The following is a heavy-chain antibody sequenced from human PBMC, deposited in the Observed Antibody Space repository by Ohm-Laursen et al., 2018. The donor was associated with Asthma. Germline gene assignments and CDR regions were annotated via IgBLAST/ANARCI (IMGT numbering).Heavy chain of an antibody. D-gene: IGHD2-15*01. Sequence: SVKVSCKASAGTLSSYAISCVRQAPGQRLEWMGGIIPIFAIANYAQKFQGRVTITADKSTRAAYMELSGLRSEDTAVYYCARDLYCSGGSCYHLDYCYGMGVWGQGTTVTVSS. V-gene: IGHV1-69*10. CDR1: AGTLSSYA. J-gene: IGHJ6*02. CDR3: ARDLYCSGGSCYHLDYCYGMGV. CDR2: IIPIFAIA.